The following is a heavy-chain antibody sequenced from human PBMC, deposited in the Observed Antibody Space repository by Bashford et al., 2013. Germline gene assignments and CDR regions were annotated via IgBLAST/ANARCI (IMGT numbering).Heavy chain of an antibody. J-gene: IGHJ4*02. CDR3: ARWGSGSSPDFDN. CDR1: GYTFPSYG. D-gene: IGHD3-10*01. CDR2: INAYNANT. Sequence: ASVKGSPARASGYTFPSYGITWVRQAPGQGLEWMGLINAYNANTNYAQKFQGRVTMTTDTSTSTAYMELRSLRSDDTAVYYCARWGSGSSPDFDNWGQGTRGHRLL. V-gene: IGHV1-18*01.